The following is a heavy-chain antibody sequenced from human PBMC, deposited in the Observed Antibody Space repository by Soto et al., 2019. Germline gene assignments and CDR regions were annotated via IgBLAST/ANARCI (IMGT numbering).Heavy chain of an antibody. J-gene: IGHJ6*02. CDR1: GYSFSDYW. CDR3: ARNRMEYYAMDV. V-gene: IGHV5-51*01. Sequence: GESLKISCKASGYSFSDYWIGWVRQMPGKGLEWMGIIYPGDSDTRYSPSSQGQVTISADKSISTAYLQWTSLKASDTAMYYCARNRMEYYAMDVCGQGPTVTVSS. CDR2: IYPGDSDT. D-gene: IGHD1-1*01.